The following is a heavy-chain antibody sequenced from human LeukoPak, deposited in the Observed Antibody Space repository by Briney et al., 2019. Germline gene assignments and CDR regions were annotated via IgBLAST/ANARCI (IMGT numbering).Heavy chain of an antibody. D-gene: IGHD5-24*01. J-gene: IGHJ4*02. CDR3: ASGAWATRLNS. Sequence: PSDTLSLTCAVYGESLNYYYWSWIRQSPGKGLEWIGDILDGKTINYNPSLKSRVTISAVTSSQQFSLNLKSVTAADTAVYFCASGAWATRLNSWAQGALVIVFS. V-gene: IGHV4-34*12. CDR1: GESLNYYY. CDR2: ILDGKTI.